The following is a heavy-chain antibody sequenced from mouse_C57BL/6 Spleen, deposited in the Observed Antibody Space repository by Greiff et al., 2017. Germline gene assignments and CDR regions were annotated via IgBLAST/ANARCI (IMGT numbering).Heavy chain of an antibody. CDR1: GYTFTSYW. CDR3: AREERIYITTVVAPGFAY. V-gene: IGHV1-72*01. D-gene: IGHD1-1*01. J-gene: IGHJ3*01. CDR2: IDPNSGGT. Sequence: QVQLQQPGAELVKPGASVKLSCKASGYTFTSYWMHWVKQRPGRGLEWIGRIDPNSGGTKYNEKFKSKATLTVDKPSSTAYMQLSSLTSEDSAVYYCAREERIYITTVVAPGFAYWGQGTLVTVSA.